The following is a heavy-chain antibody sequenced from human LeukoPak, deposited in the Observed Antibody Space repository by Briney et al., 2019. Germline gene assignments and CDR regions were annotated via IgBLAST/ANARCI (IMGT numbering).Heavy chain of an antibody. CDR3: ARKYRRDAFDI. Sequence: GGSLRLSCAASGFTFSSYSMNWVRQAPGKGLEYVSAISSNGGSTYYANSVKGRFTISRDDSKNTLYLQMGSLRAEDMAVYYCARKYRRDAFDIWGQGTMVTVSS. D-gene: IGHD2/OR15-2a*01. CDR2: ISSNGGST. J-gene: IGHJ3*02. V-gene: IGHV3-64*01. CDR1: GFTFSSYS.